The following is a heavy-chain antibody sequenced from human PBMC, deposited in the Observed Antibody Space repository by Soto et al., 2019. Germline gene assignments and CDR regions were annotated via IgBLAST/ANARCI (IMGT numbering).Heavy chain of an antibody. CDR1: GGSISNYY. D-gene: IGHD1-26*01. CDR2: MYYSGST. CDR3: ARAGATTLSDY. J-gene: IGHJ4*02. V-gene: IGHV4-59*01. Sequence: SETLSLTCTVSGGSISNYYWSWIRQPPGKGLEWIAYMYYSGSTNYNPSLKSRVTISLDTSKNQFSLKLSSVTAADTTVYYCARAGATTLSDYWGQGTLVTSPQ.